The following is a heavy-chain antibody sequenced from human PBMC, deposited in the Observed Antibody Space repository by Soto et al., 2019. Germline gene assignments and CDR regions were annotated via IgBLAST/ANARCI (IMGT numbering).Heavy chain of an antibody. CDR1: GHTFTGNY. V-gene: IGHV1-46*01. CDR2: INPDGDVT. Sequence: QVELLQSGAEVRKPGASVKVSCKASGHTFTGNYMHWVRQAPGQGLEWMGIINPDGDVTTYAHKCRGRVTLTREMSTSTSYMELRSLTSEDTAVYYCVSKFSRGSVQYVATWGQGTLVTVSS. CDR3: VSKFSRGSVQYVAT. D-gene: IGHD1-26*01. J-gene: IGHJ5*02.